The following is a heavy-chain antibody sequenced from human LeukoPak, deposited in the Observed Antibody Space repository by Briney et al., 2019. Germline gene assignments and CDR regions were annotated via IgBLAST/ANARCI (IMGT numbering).Heavy chain of an antibody. J-gene: IGHJ4*02. D-gene: IGHD6-13*01. CDR2: ISYDGSNK. V-gene: IGHV3-30*04. Sequence: PGGSLRLSCAASGFTFSSYAIHWVRQAPGKGLEWVTVISYDGSNKYYADSVKSRFTISRDNSKNTLSLQMNSLRGEDTAIYYCARDRVAAAGSYFDYWGQGTLVTVSS. CDR1: GFTFSSYA. CDR3: ARDRVAAAGSYFDY.